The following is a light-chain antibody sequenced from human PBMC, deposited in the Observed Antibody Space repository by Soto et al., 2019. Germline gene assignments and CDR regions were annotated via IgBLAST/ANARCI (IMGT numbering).Light chain of an antibody. CDR3: SSYTSTNTPYV. Sequence: QSALTQPVSVSGSPGQSITISCTGSSSDVGAYYFVPWHQHRPGKAPKLILYEVTTRPSGISSRFSGSKSGNTASLAISGLQADDEAYYYCSSYTSTNTPYVFGTGTKVTVL. V-gene: IGLV2-14*01. CDR2: EVT. CDR1: SSDVGAYYF. J-gene: IGLJ1*01.